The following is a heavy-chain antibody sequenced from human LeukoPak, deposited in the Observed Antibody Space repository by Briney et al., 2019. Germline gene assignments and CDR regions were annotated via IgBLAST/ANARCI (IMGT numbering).Heavy chain of an antibody. CDR1: GLIFSNYG. J-gene: IGHJ4*02. CDR2: IRFDGSDK. V-gene: IGHV3-30*02. CDR3: TKSDTSGYRTYHFNY. Sequence: GGSLRLSCAASGLIFSNYGMHWVRQAPGKGLEWVAFIRFDGSDKYYADSVKGRFTISRDDSKNTLYLQMNSLRPEDTAVYHCTKSDTSGYRTYHFNYWGQGTLVTVSS. D-gene: IGHD3-22*01.